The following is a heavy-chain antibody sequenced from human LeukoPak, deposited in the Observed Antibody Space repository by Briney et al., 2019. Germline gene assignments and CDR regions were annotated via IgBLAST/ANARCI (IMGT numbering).Heavy chain of an antibody. J-gene: IGHJ4*02. CDR3: ARMGPDIDYDDHGGFDY. Sequence: GASVKVSCKASGYTFTSYGISWVRQAPGQGLEWMGWISAYNGNTNYAQKLQGRVTMTTDTSTSTAYMELRSLRSDDTAVYYCARMGPDIDYDDHGGFDYWGQGTLVTVSS. CDR1: GYTFTSYG. CDR2: ISAYNGNT. D-gene: IGHD4-17*01. V-gene: IGHV1-18*01.